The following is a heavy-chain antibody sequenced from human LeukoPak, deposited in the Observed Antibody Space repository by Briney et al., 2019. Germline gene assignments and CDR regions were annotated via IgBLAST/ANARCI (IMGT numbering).Heavy chain of an antibody. V-gene: IGHV4-34*01. J-gene: IGHJ6*03. CDR1: GGSFSGYY. CDR3: ARLPHYYGSGNGIYYYYMDV. Sequence: SETLSLTCAVYGGSFSGYYWSWIRQPPGKGLEWIGEINHSGSTNYNPSLKSRVTISVDTSKNQLSLKLSSVTAADTAVYYCARLPHYYGSGNGIYYYYMDVWGKGTTVTVSS. D-gene: IGHD3-10*01. CDR2: INHSGST.